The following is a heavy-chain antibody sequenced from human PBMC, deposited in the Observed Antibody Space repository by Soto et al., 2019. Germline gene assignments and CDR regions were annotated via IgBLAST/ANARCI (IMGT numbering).Heavy chain of an antibody. CDR1: GFTISSYA. J-gene: IGHJ4*02. CDR2: ISGSGGST. CDR3: ASRPGYSSGWYIRSDY. Sequence: PGGSLRLSCAASGFTISSYAMSWVRQAPGKGLEWVSAISGSGGSTYYADSVKGRFTISRDNSKNTLYLQMNSLRAEDTAVYYCASRPGYSSGWYIRSDYWGQGTLVTVSS. D-gene: IGHD6-19*01. V-gene: IGHV3-23*01.